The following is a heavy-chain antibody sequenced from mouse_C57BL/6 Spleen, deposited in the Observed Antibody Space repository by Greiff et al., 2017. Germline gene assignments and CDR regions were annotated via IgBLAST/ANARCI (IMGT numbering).Heavy chain of an antibody. J-gene: IGHJ3*01. D-gene: IGHD2-4*01. V-gene: IGHV1-64*01. CDR2: IHPNSGST. Sequence: QVQLQQPGAELVKPGASVKLSCKASGYTFTSYWMHWVKQRPGQGLEWIGMIHPNSGSTNYNEKFKSKATLTVDKSSSTAYMQLSSLTSEDSAVYYCARYPIYYEYVGPFAYWGQGTLVTVSA. CDR3: ARYPIYYEYVGPFAY. CDR1: GYTFTSYW.